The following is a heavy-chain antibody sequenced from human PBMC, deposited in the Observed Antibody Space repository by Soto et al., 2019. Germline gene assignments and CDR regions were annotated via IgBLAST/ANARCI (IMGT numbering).Heavy chain of an antibody. Sequence: EVQLLEPGGGLVQPGGSLRLSCAASGFTFSSYAMSWVRQAPGKGLEWVSAISGSGGSTYYADSVKGRFTISRDNSKNTLYLQRNSLRAEDTAVYYCAKVGKYCSGGSCTPVGAFDIWGQGTMVTVSS. CDR1: GFTFSSYA. D-gene: IGHD2-15*01. V-gene: IGHV3-23*01. J-gene: IGHJ3*02. CDR2: ISGSGGST. CDR3: AKVGKYCSGGSCTPVGAFDI.